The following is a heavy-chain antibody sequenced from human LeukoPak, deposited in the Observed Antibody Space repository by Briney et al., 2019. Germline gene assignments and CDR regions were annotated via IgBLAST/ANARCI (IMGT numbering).Heavy chain of an antibody. CDR3: AREREPFHYDFWSGYYSTDAFDI. J-gene: IGHJ3*02. CDR2: ISSSSSYI. V-gene: IGHV3-21*01. Sequence: GGSLRLSCAASGFTFSSYSMYWVRQAPGKGLEWVSSISSSSSYIYYADSVKGRFTISRDNAENSLYLQMNSLRAEDTAVYYCAREREPFHYDFWSGYYSTDAFDIWGQGTMVTVSS. D-gene: IGHD3-3*01. CDR1: GFTFSSYS.